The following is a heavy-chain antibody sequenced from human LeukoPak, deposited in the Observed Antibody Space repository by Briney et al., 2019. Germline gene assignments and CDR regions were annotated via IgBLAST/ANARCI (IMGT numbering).Heavy chain of an antibody. CDR3: ARDRFCNSTSCLYFDS. CDR1: GDSFGSYA. CDR2: IIPILGIP. V-gene: IGHV1-69*04. D-gene: IGHD2-2*01. Sequence: SVKVSCKASGDSFGSYAFSWVRQAPGQGLEWMGRIIPILGIPNYAQNFQGRVSLTADRSTSTAYMGLSGLRSGDTAVFYCARDRFCNSTSCLYFDSWGQGTLVTVSS. J-gene: IGHJ4*02.